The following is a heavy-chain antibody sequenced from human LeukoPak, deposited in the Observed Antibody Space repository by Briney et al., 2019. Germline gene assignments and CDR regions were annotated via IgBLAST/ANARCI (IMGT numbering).Heavy chain of an antibody. CDR3: AKLPYSSSWYWFDP. CDR1: GFTFSSYA. V-gene: IGHV3-23*01. J-gene: IGHJ5*02. D-gene: IGHD6-13*01. Sequence: GGSLRLSCAASGFTFSSYAMSWVRQAPGKGLEWVSTISDSGGSTYYADSVKGRSTISRDNSKNTLYLQMNSLRAEDTALYYCAKLPYSSSWYWFDPWGQGTLVTVSS. CDR2: ISDSGGST.